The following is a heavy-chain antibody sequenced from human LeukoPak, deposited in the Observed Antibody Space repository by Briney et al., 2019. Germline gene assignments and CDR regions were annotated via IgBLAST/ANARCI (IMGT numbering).Heavy chain of an antibody. CDR3: ARVAAVPYNWFDP. CDR1: GGSISSGRYY. D-gene: IGHD6-13*01. V-gene: IGHV4-39*07. CDR2: IYYSGIT. Sequence: SETLSLTCTVSGGSISSGRYYWGWIRQPPGKGLEWIGSIYYSGITYYNPSLKSRVTISVDTSKNQFSLKLSSVTAADTAVYYCARVAAVPYNWFDPWGQGTLVTVSS. J-gene: IGHJ5*02.